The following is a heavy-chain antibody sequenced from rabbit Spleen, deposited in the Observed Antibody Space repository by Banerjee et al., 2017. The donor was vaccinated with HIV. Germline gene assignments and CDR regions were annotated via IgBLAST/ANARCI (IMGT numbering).Heavy chain of an antibody. CDR2: VYAGSSGST. CDR1: GFSFSSSYY. V-gene: IGHV1S40*01. D-gene: IGHD2-1*01. CDR3: ARDVNSRFGNNDDLNL. J-gene: IGHJ4*01. Sequence: QSLEESGGDLVKPGASLTLTCTASGFSFSSSYYMYWVRQAPGKGLEWIGCVYAGSSGSTYYASWAKGRFTISKTSSTTVTLQMTSLTAADTSTYFCARDVNSRFGNNDDLNLWGPGTLVTVS.